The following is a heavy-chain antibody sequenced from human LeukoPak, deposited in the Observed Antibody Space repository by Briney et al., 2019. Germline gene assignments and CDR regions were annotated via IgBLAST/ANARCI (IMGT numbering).Heavy chain of an antibody. CDR3: ARAGYSYGATFDY. CDR1: GYTFTGYY. J-gene: IGHJ4*02. V-gene: IGHV1-2*02. D-gene: IGHD5-18*01. Sequence: ASVKVSCKASGYTFTGYYMHWVRQAPGQGLEWMGWISPNSGGTNYAQKFQGRVTMTRDTSISTAYMELSRLRSDDTAVYYCARAGYSYGATFDYWGQGTLVTVSS. CDR2: ISPNSGGT.